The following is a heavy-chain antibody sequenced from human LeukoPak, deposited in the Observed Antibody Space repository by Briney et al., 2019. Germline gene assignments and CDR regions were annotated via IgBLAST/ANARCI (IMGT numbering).Heavy chain of an antibody. V-gene: IGHV4-4*07. CDR3: AREVIIRGVTHFDY. CDR1: GGSISTYF. CDR2: IYDSGT. D-gene: IGHD3-10*01. J-gene: IGHJ4*02. Sequence: SETLSLTCAVSGGSISTYFWSWIRQPAGKGLEWIGRIYDSGTNYNPSLKSRVTMSADTSKNQFSLKLSSVTAADTAVYFCAREVIIRGVTHFDYWGQGALVTVSS.